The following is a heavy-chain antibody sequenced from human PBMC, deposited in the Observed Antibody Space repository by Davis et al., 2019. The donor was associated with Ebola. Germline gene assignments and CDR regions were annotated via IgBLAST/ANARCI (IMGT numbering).Heavy chain of an antibody. J-gene: IGHJ4*02. V-gene: IGHV3-48*02. CDR1: GFTFSDSA. D-gene: IGHD2-2*01. CDR2: ISSSRSPI. Sequence: GGSLRLSCATSGFTFSDSAIHWVRQAPGKGPECLSYISSSRSPIYYADSVRGRFTTSRDNAKHLLFLEMNSLRDEDTAVYYCAIGGGASWFHYWGQGTLVTVSA. CDR3: AIGGGASWFHY.